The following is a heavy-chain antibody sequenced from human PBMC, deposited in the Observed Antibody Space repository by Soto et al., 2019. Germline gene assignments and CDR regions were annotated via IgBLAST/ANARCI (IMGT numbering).Heavy chain of an antibody. CDR1: GFTFSSYA. CDR3: ARDYPGGSGTGIAAAGTDY. J-gene: IGHJ4*02. D-gene: IGHD6-13*01. Sequence: GGSLRLSCAASGFTFSSYAMHWVRQAPGKGLEWVAVISYDGSNKYYADSVKGRFTISRDNSKNTLYLQMNSLRAEDTAVYYCARDYPGGSGTGIAAAGTDYWGQGTLVTVSS. V-gene: IGHV3-30-3*01. CDR2: ISYDGSNK.